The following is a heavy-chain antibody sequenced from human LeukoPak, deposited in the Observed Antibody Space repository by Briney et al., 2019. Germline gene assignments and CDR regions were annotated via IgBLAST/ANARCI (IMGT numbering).Heavy chain of an antibody. CDR1: GFTFNKYS. CDR3: AREPKSSGSGFDY. Sequence: GGSLRLSCAASGFTFNKYSMNWVRQAPGKGLEWVSYISSSNSALYYADSVQGRFTISRDNAKNSLYLQMNSLRAEDTAVYYCAREPKSSGSGFDYWGQGTLVTVSS. V-gene: IGHV3-48*04. J-gene: IGHJ4*02. CDR2: ISSSNSAL. D-gene: IGHD6-19*01.